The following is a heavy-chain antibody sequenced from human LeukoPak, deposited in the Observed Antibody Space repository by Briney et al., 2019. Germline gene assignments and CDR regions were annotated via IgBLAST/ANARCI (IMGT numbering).Heavy chain of an antibody. D-gene: IGHD3-10*01. V-gene: IGHV1-2*02. CDR3: ARSSKYYGSGSPIDY. Sequence: GASVKVSCKASGHTFIGYNMHWVRQAPGQGLEWMGWINPNFGGTDYAQRFQGRVTMTRDTSISTVYMELSRLRSDDTAVYYCARSSKYYGSGSPIDYWGQGTQVTVSS. J-gene: IGHJ4*02. CDR2: INPNFGGT. CDR1: GHTFIGYN.